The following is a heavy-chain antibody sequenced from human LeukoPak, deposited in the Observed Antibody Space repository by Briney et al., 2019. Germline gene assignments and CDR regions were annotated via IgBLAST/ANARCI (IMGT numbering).Heavy chain of an antibody. CDR3: ARDLQGFGELSPYYYYGMDV. V-gene: IGHV3-30*03. CDR2: ISYDGSNK. Sequence: GGSLRLSCAASGFTFSSYGMHWVRQAPGKGLEWVAVISYDGSNKYYADSVKGRFTISRDNSKNTLYLQMNSLRAEDTAVYYCARDLQGFGELSPYYYYGMDVWGQGTTVTVSS. CDR1: GFTFSSYG. D-gene: IGHD3-10*01. J-gene: IGHJ6*02.